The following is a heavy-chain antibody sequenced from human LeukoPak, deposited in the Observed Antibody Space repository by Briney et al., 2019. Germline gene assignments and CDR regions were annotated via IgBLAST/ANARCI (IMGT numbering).Heavy chain of an antibody. V-gene: IGHV3-23*01. D-gene: IGHD3-9*01. CDR3: AKVVRYFDWLSSLDY. J-gene: IGHJ4*02. Sequence: PGGSLRLSRAASGFTFSSCAMSWVRQAPGKGLEWVSAISGSGGSTYYADSVKGRFTISRDNSKNTLYLQMNSLRAEDTAVYYCAKVVRYFDWLSSLDYWGQGTLVTVSS. CDR1: GFTFSSCA. CDR2: ISGSGGST.